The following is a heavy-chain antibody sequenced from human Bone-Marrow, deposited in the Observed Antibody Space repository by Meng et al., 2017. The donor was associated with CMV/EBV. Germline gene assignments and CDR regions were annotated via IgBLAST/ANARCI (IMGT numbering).Heavy chain of an antibody. D-gene: IGHD1-14*01. CDR3: ARDLNRAYSYYGMDV. J-gene: IGHJ6*02. CDR1: GGSISSYY. V-gene: IGHV4-59*01. CDR2: VYYSGTT. Sequence: SEPLSLTCTVSGGSISSYYWNWIRQPPGKGLEWLASVYYSGTTNYNPSLKSRLTISVDTSKSQFSLKLNSVTAADTAVYYCARDLNRAYSYYGMDVWGQGTTVTVSS.